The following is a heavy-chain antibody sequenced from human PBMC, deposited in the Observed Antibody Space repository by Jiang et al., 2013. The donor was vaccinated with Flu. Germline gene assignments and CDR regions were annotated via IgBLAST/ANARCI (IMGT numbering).Heavy chain of an antibody. J-gene: IGHJ4*02. V-gene: IGHV5-51*03. CDR3: VRVALVCSGGTCLDFDF. CDR2: LYPAYSDT. CDR1: GYSFTNYW. D-gene: IGHD2-15*01. Sequence: VQLVESGAEVKKPGESLKISCKGSGYSFTNYWIGWVRQMPGKGLEWMGILYPAYSDTRYSPSFQGQVTISADKSISTAYLQWSSLKASDTAMYYCVRVALVCSGGTCLDFDFWGQGTLVTVSS.